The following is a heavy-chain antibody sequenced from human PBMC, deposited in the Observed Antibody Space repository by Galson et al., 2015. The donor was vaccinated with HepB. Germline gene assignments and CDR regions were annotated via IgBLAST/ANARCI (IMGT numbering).Heavy chain of an antibody. CDR3: TTAIPDSSGYYYHYWYFDL. CDR2: IKSKTDGGTT. D-gene: IGHD3-22*01. V-gene: IGHV3-15*01. Sequence: SLRLSCAASGFTFSNAWMSWVRQAPGKGLEWVGRIKSKTDGGTTDYAAPVKGRFTISRDDSKNTLYLQMNSLKTEDTAVYYCTTAIPDSSGYYYHYWYFDLWGRGTLVTVSS. CDR1: GFTFSNAW. J-gene: IGHJ2*01.